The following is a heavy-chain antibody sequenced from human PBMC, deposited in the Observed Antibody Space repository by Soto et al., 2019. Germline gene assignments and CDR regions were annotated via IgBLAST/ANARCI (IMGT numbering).Heavy chain of an antibody. CDR3: AARPYYYYGLDV. J-gene: IGHJ6*02. CDR1: VGSVSNKTYY. Sequence: SETLSLTCSVSVGSVSNKTYYWSWIRQPPGKAPEWIGYVYHNGNAYPKPSLKSRVTISLDGAKNQFSLKMTSVTAADTGLYYCAARPYYYYGLDVWGQGTTVTVSS. CDR2: VYHNGNA. V-gene: IGHV4-30-2*01.